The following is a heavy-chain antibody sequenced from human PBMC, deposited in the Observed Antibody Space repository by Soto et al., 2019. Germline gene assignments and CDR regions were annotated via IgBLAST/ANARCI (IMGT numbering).Heavy chain of an antibody. Sequence: SLRLSCAASGFIFSNYAMTWVRQGPGRGLEWVSTTSFSGGRTYYADSVKGRFTISRDNSNNTLFLQMSSLRAEDTAIYHCAKDSRAFCGGDCSKDYWGQGTLVTVSS. CDR2: TSFSGGRT. CDR1: GFIFSNYA. V-gene: IGHV3-23*01. J-gene: IGHJ4*02. D-gene: IGHD2-21*02. CDR3: AKDSRAFCGGDCSKDY.